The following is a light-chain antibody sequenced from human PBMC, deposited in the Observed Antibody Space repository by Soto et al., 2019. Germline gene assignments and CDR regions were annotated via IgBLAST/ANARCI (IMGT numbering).Light chain of an antibody. CDR3: AAWDDSVWV. Sequence: QSVLTQPPSASGTLGQRVTISCSGSTSNIGTNTVNWYQQVPGTAPKVLIYGNHQRPSAVPDRFSGSKSGTSASLAISGLQDEDEADYSCAAWDDSVWVFGGGTKLTVL. CDR2: GNH. CDR1: TSNIGTNT. J-gene: IGLJ3*02. V-gene: IGLV1-44*01.